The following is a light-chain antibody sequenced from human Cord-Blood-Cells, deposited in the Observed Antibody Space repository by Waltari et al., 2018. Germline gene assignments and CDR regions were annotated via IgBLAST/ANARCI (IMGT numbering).Light chain of an antibody. V-gene: IGLV3-21*04. CDR3: QVWDSSSDHYV. Sequence: SYVLTQPPSVSVAPGKTARITCEGNNIGSKSVHWYQQKPGQAPVLVIYYDSDRPSGIPERFSGSNSGNTATLTISRVEAGDEADYYCQVWDSSSDHYVFGTGTKVTVL. CDR2: YDS. CDR1: NIGSKS. J-gene: IGLJ1*01.